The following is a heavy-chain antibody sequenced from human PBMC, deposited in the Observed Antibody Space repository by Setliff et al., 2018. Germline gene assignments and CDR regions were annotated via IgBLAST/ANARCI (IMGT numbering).Heavy chain of an antibody. CDR1: GGTFSSYA. CDR3: ARNGKAGEIMRSYCYYMDV. J-gene: IGHJ6*03. D-gene: IGHD3-16*01. CDR2: IIPILGTV. Sequence: SVKVSCKASGGTFSSYAITWVRRAPGQGLEWMGRIIPILGTVNYAQKFQGRVTITADEPTSTAYMELSSLRSEDTAVYYCARNGKAGEIMRSYCYYMDVWGKGTTVTVSS. V-gene: IGHV1-69*11.